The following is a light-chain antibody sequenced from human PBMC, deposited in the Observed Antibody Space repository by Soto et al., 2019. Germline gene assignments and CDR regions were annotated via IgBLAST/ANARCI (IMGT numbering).Light chain of an antibody. CDR1: QSVSSY. V-gene: IGKV3-11*01. J-gene: IGKJ1*01. CDR2: DAA. Sequence: EIVLTQSPATLSLSPGERATLSCRASQSVSSYLAWYQQKPGQAPRLLIYDAANRATGIPARFSGSVSGTDVTLTISSLEHEDFAIYYCQHRSNWPWTFGQGTKVEIK. CDR3: QHRSNWPWT.